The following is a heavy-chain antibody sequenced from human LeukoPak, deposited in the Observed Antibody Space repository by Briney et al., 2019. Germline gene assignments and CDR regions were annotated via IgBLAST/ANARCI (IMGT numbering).Heavy chain of an antibody. Sequence: GRSLRLSCAASGFTFSSYGMHWVRQSPGRGLEWVSFLSFDGSNGFYADSLKGRFTISRDNSKDTLYLQMDSLRAEDTALYYCARAEHDYVWGSYRYYYYYGIDVWGQGTTVTVSS. CDR2: LSFDGSNG. CDR3: ARAEHDYVWGSYRYYYYYGIDV. CDR1: GFTFSSYG. D-gene: IGHD3-16*02. J-gene: IGHJ6*02. V-gene: IGHV3-30*03.